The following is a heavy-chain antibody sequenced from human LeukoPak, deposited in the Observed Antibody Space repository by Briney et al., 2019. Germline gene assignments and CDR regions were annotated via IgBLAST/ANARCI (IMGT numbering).Heavy chain of an antibody. J-gene: IGHJ5*02. CDR3: ARVVDNTSWLRVLDP. CDR1: GGSISSYY. Sequence: SETLSLTCTVSGGSISSYYWSWIRQPPGKGLEWIGEINHSGSTNYNPSLKSRVTISVDTSKNQFSLKLSSVTAADTAVYYCARVVDNTSWLRVLDPWGQGTLVTVSS. CDR2: INHSGST. V-gene: IGHV4-34*01. D-gene: IGHD2-2*01.